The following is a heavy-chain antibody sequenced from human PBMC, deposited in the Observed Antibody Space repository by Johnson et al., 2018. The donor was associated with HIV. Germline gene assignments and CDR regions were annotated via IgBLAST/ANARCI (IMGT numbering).Heavy chain of an antibody. Sequence: QVQLVESGGGVVQPGRSLRLSCTASQFSFSSYGMHWVRQAPGKGLEWVAAISFAGTKKNYVDSVKGRFTISRDNSKNTLYLQMNSLRAEDTAGDYCARPLPGRGGYYAFDIWGQGTMVTVSS. CDR3: ARPLPGRGGYYAFDI. J-gene: IGHJ3*02. CDR2: ISFAGTKK. D-gene: IGHD1-26*01. CDR1: QFSFSSYG. V-gene: IGHV3-30*03.